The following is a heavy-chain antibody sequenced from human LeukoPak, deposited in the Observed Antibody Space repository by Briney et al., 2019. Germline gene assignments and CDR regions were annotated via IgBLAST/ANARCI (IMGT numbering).Heavy chain of an antibody. CDR3: ARAGSSCWNGLSDY. D-gene: IGHD2-15*01. Sequence: DPSETLSLTCTVSSGSIRDYYWSWIRQPPGKGLEWIGYIYYTGSTTSNPSLKSRVTISVDTSKNQFSLKLSSVTAADTAVYYCARAGSSCWNGLSDYWGPGTLVTVSS. V-gene: IGHV4-59*01. CDR2: IYYTGST. J-gene: IGHJ4*02. CDR1: SGSIRDYY.